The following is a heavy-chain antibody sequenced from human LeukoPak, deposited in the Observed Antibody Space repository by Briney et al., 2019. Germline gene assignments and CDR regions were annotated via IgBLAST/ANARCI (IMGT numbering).Heavy chain of an antibody. V-gene: IGHV4-39*07. CDR3: ARPPQYSSSSYFQH. CDR1: GGSISSSSYY. Sequence: SETLSLTCTVSGGSISSSSYYWGWIRQPPGKGLEWIGSIYYSGSTYYNPSLKSRVTISVDTSKSQFSLNLSSVTAADTAVYYCARPPQYSSSSYFQHWGQGTLVTVSS. D-gene: IGHD6-6*01. CDR2: IYYSGST. J-gene: IGHJ1*01.